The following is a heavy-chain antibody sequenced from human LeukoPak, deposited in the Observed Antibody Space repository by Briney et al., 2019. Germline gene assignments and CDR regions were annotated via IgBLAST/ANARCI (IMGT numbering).Heavy chain of an antibody. CDR1: GGSISSSSYY. J-gene: IGHJ4*02. V-gene: IGHV4-39*01. CDR3: ARHGYSSGWHPVGYYFDY. Sequence: PSETLSLTCTVSGGSISSSSYYWGWIRQPPGKGLEWIGGIYYSGSTYYNPSLKSRVTISVDTSKNQFSLKLSSVTAADTAVYYCARHGYSSGWHPVGYYFDYWGQGTLVTVSS. CDR2: IYYSGST. D-gene: IGHD6-19*01.